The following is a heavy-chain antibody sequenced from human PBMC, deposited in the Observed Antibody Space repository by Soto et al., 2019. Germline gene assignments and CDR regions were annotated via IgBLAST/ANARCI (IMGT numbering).Heavy chain of an antibody. CDR2: IYYSGNT. CDR3: AREGGESSDGLYYFDS. CDR1: GGSTSSDNY. J-gene: IGHJ4*02. D-gene: IGHD3-16*01. Sequence: LSVTCTVSGGSTSSDNYWSWIRQPPGKGLEWIGHIYYSGNTDYNPSLKSLLAISIDTSKNQFSLKLSSVTAADTAVYFCAREGGESSDGLYYFDSWGQGSLVTVSS. V-gene: IGHV4-30-4*01.